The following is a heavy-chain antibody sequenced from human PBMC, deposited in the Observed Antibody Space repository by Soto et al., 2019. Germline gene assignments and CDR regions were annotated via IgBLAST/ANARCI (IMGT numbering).Heavy chain of an antibody. CDR2: ISYDGSNK. J-gene: IGHJ6*02. CDR1: GFTFSSYG. Sequence: QVQLVESGGGVVQPGRSLRLSCAASGFTFSSYGMHWVRQAPGKGLEWVAVISYDGSNKYYADSVKGRFTISRDNSKNTLYLQMNSLRDEDTAVYYCAKDNHYYGMDVWGQGTTVTVSS. V-gene: IGHV3-30*18. CDR3: AKDNHYYGMDV.